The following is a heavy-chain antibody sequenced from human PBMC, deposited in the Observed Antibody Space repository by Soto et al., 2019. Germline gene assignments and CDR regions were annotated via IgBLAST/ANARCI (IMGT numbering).Heavy chain of an antibody. CDR1: GGPVSSYT. Sequence: QVQLVQSGAEVKKPGSSVTVSCKASGGPVSSYTLSWVRQAPGQGLEWMGRIIPLLGRATYAGKFQGRVTITANKSTSTVYMDLSSLRSEDTAVYFCAGDSGKSDYAFDFWGQGTLVTVSS. CDR3: AGDSGKSDYAFDF. CDR2: IIPLLGRA. V-gene: IGHV1-69*08. D-gene: IGHD4-17*01. J-gene: IGHJ4*02.